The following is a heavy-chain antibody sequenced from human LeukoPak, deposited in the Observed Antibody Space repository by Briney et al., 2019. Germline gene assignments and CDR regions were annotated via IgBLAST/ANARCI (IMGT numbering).Heavy chain of an antibody. D-gene: IGHD3-22*01. CDR3: AKALRRYSSGYYFDY. CDR2: ISGSGGST. J-gene: IGHJ4*02. CDR1: GFTFSSYA. V-gene: IGHV3-23*01. Sequence: GGSLRLSCAASGFTFSSYAMSWVRQSPGKGLEWVSAISGSGGSTYYADSVKGRFTITRDNSKNTLYLQMNSLRAEDTAVYYCAKALRRYSSGYYFDYWGQGTLVTVSS.